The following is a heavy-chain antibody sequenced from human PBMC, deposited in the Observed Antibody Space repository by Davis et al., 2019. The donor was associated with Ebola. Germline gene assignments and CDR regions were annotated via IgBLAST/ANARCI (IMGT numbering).Heavy chain of an antibody. J-gene: IGHJ4*02. CDR2: IWATGQYK. CDR1: GFSVGRYG. D-gene: IGHD1-14*01. CDR3: GKGGPNRFYLDY. V-gene: IGHV3-33*03. Sequence: GESLKISCAPSGFSVGRYGMHWVRQAPGKGLEWVADIWATGQYKYYIDSVKGRFTISRDTSKNTVYLQMNGLRAEDSALYYCGKGGPNRFYLDYWGQGTLVTVSS.